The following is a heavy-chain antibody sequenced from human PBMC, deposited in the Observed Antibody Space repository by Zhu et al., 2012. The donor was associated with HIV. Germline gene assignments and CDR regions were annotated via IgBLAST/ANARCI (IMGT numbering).Heavy chain of an antibody. CDR3: AKGHYYDRTGGWYFDL. D-gene: IGHD3-22*01. V-gene: IGHV3-23*01. J-gene: IGHJ2*01. CDR1: GFTFSSYA. CDR2: INGGGGST. Sequence: EVQLLESGGGLVQPGGSLRLSCAASGFTFSSYAMNWVRQAPGKGLEWVSAINGGGGSTYYADSVKGRFTISRDNSKKKLYVQMNSLRAEDTAVYYCAKGHYYDRTGGWYFDLWGRGTLVTVSS.